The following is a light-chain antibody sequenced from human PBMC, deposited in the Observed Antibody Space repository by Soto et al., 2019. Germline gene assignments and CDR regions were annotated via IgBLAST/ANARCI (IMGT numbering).Light chain of an antibody. CDR3: SSYTSSSTVV. V-gene: IGLV2-14*01. J-gene: IGLJ2*01. Sequence: QSVLTQPASVSGSPGQSITISCTGTSSDVGGYHYVSWYQQHPGKAPKLMIFDVSNRPSEVSNRFSGSRSGNTASLTISGLQAEDEADYYCSSYTSSSTVVFVGGTKLTVL. CDR1: SSDVGGYHY. CDR2: DVS.